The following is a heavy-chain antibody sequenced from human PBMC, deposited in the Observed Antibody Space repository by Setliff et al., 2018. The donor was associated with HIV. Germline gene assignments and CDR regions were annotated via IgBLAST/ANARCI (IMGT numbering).Heavy chain of an antibody. J-gene: IGHJ3*01. CDR2: IRSSGSYI. CDR1: GFTSSRYT. CDR3: ANDMGRDSPDRDSFDV. D-gene: IGHD3-22*01. Sequence: GGSLRLSCVASGFTSSRYTMSWVRQAPGKGLEWVSSIRSSGSYIFYADSVKGRFTISRDNAENSLYLQMNSLRDDDTALYYCANDMGRDSPDRDSFDVWGHGTMVTVSS. V-gene: IGHV3-21*06.